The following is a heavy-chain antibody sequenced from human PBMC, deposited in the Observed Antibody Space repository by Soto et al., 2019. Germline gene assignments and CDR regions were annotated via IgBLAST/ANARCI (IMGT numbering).Heavy chain of an antibody. J-gene: IGHJ1*01. Sequence: QVQLVQSGAEVKRPGASVKVSCKASGYTFTGYAFSWVRQAPGQGLEWMGWISASSGNTVYSQKFQDRVTMTTDPPTTTTDLQVRSLGSCDTAVYYCARWSSSYSADGLSLQYWAPGPLVTVS. D-gene: IGHD4-4*01. CDR2: ISASSGNT. CDR3: ARWSSSYSADGLSLQY. CDR1: GYTFTGYA. V-gene: IGHV1-18*01.